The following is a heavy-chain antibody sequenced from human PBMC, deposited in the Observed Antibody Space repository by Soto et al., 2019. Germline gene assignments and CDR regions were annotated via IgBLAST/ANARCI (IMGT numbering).Heavy chain of an antibody. Sequence: SSGWSLIRKTTLPGLEWIGEIHHNGDTTYTPSLKSRVTMSLDKSKYHSSLSLTSVTAADTAVYYCAISFQSSTPYRCHDVCFDYCGQGNLVSRSS. CDR3: AISFQSSTPYRCHDVCFDY. D-gene: IGHD2-15*01. CDR1: SSG. V-gene: IGHV4-4*02. J-gene: IGHJ4*02. CDR2: IHHNGDT.